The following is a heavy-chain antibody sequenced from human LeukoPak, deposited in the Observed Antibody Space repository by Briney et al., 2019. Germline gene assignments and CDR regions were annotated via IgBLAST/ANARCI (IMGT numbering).Heavy chain of an antibody. CDR3: ARGAGNAHSPFDI. J-gene: IGHJ3*02. CDR1: GGSISSGSYY. Sequence: SETLSLTCTVSGGSISSGSYYWSWTRQPAGKGLECIGRIYTSVSTNYNPSLKSRVTISVDTSKNQFSLKLSSVTAADTAVYYCARGAGNAHSPFDIWGQGTMVTVSS. D-gene: IGHD1-1*01. V-gene: IGHV4-61*02. CDR2: IYTSVST.